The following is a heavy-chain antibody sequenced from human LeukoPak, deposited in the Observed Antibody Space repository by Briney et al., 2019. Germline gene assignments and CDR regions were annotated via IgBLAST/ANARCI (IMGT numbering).Heavy chain of an antibody. V-gene: IGHV3-21*01. CDR1: GFTFSSYS. Sequence: GGSLRLSCAASGFTFSSYSMNWVRQAPGKGLAWVSSISSSSSYIYYADSVKGRFTISRDNAKNSLYLQMNSLRAEDTAVYYCARVVRDIVVVVAATPSYRFDYWGQGTLVTVSS. J-gene: IGHJ4*02. D-gene: IGHD2-15*01. CDR3: ARVVRDIVVVVAATPSYRFDY. CDR2: ISSSSSYI.